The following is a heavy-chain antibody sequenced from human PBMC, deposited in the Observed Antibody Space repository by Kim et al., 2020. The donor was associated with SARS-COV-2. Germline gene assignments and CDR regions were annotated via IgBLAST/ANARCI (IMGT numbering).Heavy chain of an antibody. CDR2: ISGSGSTI. D-gene: IGHD2-2*01. CDR3: AGLGYCSSTSCSPGY. V-gene: IGHV3-48*03. CDR1: GFTFSSYE. J-gene: IGHJ4*02. Sequence: GGSLRLSCAASGFTFSSYEMNWVRQAPGKGLEWVSYISGSGSTIYYADSVKGRFTISRDNAKNSLYLQMNSLRAEDTAVYYCAGLGYCSSTSCSPGYWGQGTLVTVSS.